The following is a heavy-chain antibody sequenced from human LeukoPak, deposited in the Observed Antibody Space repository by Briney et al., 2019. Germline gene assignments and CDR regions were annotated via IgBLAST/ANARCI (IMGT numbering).Heavy chain of an antibody. CDR3: ARGSGYEAQYYYYYMDV. D-gene: IGHD5-12*01. CDR2: ISGSNGNT. Sequence: ASVKVSCKASSYTFTRYGISWVRQAPGQGLEWMGWISGSNGNTNYAQKFQGRVSMTADTSTSTAYMELRSLRSDDTAVYYCARGSGYEAQYYYYYMDVWGKGTTVTISS. CDR1: SYTFTRYG. V-gene: IGHV1-18*01. J-gene: IGHJ6*03.